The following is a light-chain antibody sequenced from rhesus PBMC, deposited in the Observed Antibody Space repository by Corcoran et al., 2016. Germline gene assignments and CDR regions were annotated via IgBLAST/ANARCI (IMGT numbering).Light chain of an antibody. Sequence: IQMTQSPSSLSASVGDRVAVTCRASQGIDNELSWYQQKPGKAHTPLIYATSSLQTGVSSRISGSGSGKDYTLTISSLQPEDIATYYCLQDFATRTFGQGTKVEIK. J-gene: IGKJ1*01. CDR2: ATS. CDR3: LQDFATRT. V-gene: IGKV1-94*01. CDR1: QGIDNE.